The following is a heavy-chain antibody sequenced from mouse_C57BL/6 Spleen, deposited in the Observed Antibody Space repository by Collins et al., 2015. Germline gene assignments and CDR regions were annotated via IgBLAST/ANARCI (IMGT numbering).Heavy chain of an antibody. D-gene: IGHD2-1*01. Sequence: VQLQQSGTVLARPGASVKMSCKASGYTFTSYWMHWVKQRPGQGLEWIGAIYPGNSDTSYNQKFKGKAKLTAVTSTSTAYMELSSLTNEDSAVYYCTRGYGNHWYFDVWGAGTTVTVSS. CDR1: GYTFTSYW. CDR2: IYPGNSDT. J-gene: IGHJ1*01. V-gene: IGHV1-5*01. CDR3: TRGYGNHWYFDV.